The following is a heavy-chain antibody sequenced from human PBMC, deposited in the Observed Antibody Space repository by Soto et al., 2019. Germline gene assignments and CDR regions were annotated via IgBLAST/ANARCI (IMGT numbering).Heavy chain of an antibody. Sequence: GGSLRLSCAASGFTFSDYCMTWVRQSPEKGLEWVSAIGGSGTKTYYADSVKGRFTISRDNSKNTLYLEMNSLRAEDSALYYCTTEPHSDGEYHFDHWGQGTPVTVSS. CDR3: TTEPHSDGEYHFDH. V-gene: IGHV3-23*01. J-gene: IGHJ4*02. D-gene: IGHD3-10*01. CDR1: GFTFSDYC. CDR2: IGGSGTKT.